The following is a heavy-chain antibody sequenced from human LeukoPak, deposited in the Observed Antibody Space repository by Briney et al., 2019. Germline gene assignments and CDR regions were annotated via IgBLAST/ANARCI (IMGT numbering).Heavy chain of an antibody. D-gene: IGHD2-15*01. CDR3: ARGYCSGGSCYHPIDY. V-gene: IGHV1-69*01. CDR1: GGTFSSYA. Sequence: GSSVKVSCKASGGTFSSYAISWVRQAPGQGLEWMGGIIPIFGTANYAQKFQGRVTITADESTSTAYMELSSLRSEDTAVYYCARGYCSGGSCYHPIDYWGQGTLVTVSS. J-gene: IGHJ4*02. CDR2: IIPIFGTA.